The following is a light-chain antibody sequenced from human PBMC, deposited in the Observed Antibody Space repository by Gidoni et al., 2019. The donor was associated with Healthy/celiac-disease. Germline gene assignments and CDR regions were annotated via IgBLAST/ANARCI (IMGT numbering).Light chain of an antibody. CDR1: QSVSSY. CDR3: QQRSNWPT. V-gene: IGKV3-11*01. CDR2: AAS. J-gene: IGKJ5*01. Sequence: EIGVKQSPATLSWSPGERATLSCRASQSVSSYLAWYQQKPGQAPRLLIYAASTRAPGIPARFSCSWSGTDFPLTISSLAPDDFAVYSCQQRSNWPTFGQGTRLEIK.